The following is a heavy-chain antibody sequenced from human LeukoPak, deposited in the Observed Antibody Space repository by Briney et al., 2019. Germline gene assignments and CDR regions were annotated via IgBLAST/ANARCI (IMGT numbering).Heavy chain of an antibody. J-gene: IGHJ4*02. CDR2: MYPNSGNT. CDR1: AYTFTSYD. CDR3: ARLSDYYDSSAYVY. V-gene: IGHV1-8*01. D-gene: IGHD3-22*01. Sequence: ASVKVSCKASAYTFTSYDINWVRQATGQGLEWMGWMYPNSGNTGYAQKFQGRVTITRDTSISTAYMELSNLRSEDTAVYYCARLSDYYDSSAYVYWGQGTLVTVSS.